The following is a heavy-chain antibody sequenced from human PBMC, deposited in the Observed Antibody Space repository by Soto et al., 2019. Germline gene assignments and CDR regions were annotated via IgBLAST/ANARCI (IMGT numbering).Heavy chain of an antibody. Sequence: GASVKVSCKASGYTFTSYGISWVRQAPGQGLEWMGWISAYNGNTNYAQKLQGRDTMTTDTSTSTAYMELRSLRSDDTAVYYCARAGGYCSSTSCSPFDYWGQGTLVTVSS. J-gene: IGHJ4*02. CDR3: ARAGGYCSSTSCSPFDY. CDR1: GYTFTSYG. CDR2: ISAYNGNT. V-gene: IGHV1-18*01. D-gene: IGHD2-2*01.